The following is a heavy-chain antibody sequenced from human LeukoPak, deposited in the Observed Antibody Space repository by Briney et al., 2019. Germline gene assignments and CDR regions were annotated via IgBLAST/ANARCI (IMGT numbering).Heavy chain of an antibody. CDR3: ARDSVWFGELLN. J-gene: IGHJ4*02. CDR2: IGTSVNAI. D-gene: IGHD3-10*01. Sequence: GGSLRLSCAASGFIFSGFDMNWVRQAPGKGLEWIAHIGTSVNAIYYADSLKGRFTISRDNARNSLYLQMDSLRVEDTAVYYCARDSVWFGELLNWGQGALVTVSS. CDR1: GFIFSGFD. V-gene: IGHV3-48*03.